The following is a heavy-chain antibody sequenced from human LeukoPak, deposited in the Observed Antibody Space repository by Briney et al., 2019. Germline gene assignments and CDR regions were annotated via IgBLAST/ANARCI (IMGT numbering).Heavy chain of an antibody. CDR3: AREGRDYYYGMDV. CDR2: IYSGGST. CDR1: GFTVSSNY. V-gene: IGHV3-53*01. Sequence: PGGSLRLSCAASGFTVSSNYMSWVRQAPGKGLEWVSVIYSGGSTYYADSVKGRFTISRDNSKNTLYLQMNSLRAEDTAVYYCAREGRDYYYGMDVWGQGTTVTVSS. J-gene: IGHJ6*02.